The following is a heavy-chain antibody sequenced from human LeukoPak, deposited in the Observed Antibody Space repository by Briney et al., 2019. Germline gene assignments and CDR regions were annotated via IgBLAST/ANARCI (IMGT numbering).Heavy chain of an antibody. J-gene: IGHJ6*02. CDR1: TSR. V-gene: IGHV1-18*01. D-gene: IGHD2-15*01. CDR3: TIAPYCSGGSCYGMDV. Sequence: ASVKVSCKATSRISWVRQAPRQVLEWMGWIGTCGGDTYYAQKFQGRITVTTDTSTSTVYMELSSLRSEDTAVYYCTIAPYCSGGSCYGMDVWDQGTTVTVSS. CDR2: IGTCGGDT.